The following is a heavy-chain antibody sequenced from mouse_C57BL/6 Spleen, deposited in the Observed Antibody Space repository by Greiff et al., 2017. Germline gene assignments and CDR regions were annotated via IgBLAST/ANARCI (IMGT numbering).Heavy chain of an antibody. J-gene: IGHJ2*01. V-gene: IGHV5-4*01. CDR3: ARGMITTYFDY. CDR1: GFTFSSYA. CDR2: ISDGGSYT. Sequence: EVHLVESGGGLVKPGGSLKLSCAASGFTFSSYAMSWVRQTPEKRLEWVATISDGGSYTYYPDNVKGRFTISSEKANNNLYLQRSHLKSEDTAMYYCARGMITTYFDYWGQGTTLTVSS. D-gene: IGHD2-4*01.